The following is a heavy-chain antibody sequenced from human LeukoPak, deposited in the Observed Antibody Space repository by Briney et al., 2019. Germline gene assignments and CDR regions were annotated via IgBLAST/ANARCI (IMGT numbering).Heavy chain of an antibody. V-gene: IGHV3-48*03. J-gene: IGHJ4*02. CDR1: GFTFINYA. CDR2: ISSSGSTI. CDR3: VVITWDY. D-gene: IGHD3-22*01. Sequence: GGSLRLSCAASGFTFINYAMNWVRQAPGKGLEWVSYISSSGSTIYYADSVKGRFTISRDNAENSLYLQMNSLRAEDTAIYYCVVITWDYWGQGTLVTVSS.